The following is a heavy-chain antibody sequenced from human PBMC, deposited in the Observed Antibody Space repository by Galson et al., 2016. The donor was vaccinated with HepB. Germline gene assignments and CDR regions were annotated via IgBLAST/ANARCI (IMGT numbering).Heavy chain of an antibody. V-gene: IGHV3-23*01. J-gene: IGHJ4*02. CDR2: ISGSDGRT. Sequence: SLRLSCAASGFSFSDWTMNWVRQAPGKGLEWVSTISGSDGRTYYADSVKGRFTISRDNSKNTLYLQMNSLRAEDTAVYYCAKDRYDSSGIDYWGQGTLVTVSS. CDR3: AKDRYDSSGIDY. CDR1: GFSFSDWT. D-gene: IGHD3-22*01.